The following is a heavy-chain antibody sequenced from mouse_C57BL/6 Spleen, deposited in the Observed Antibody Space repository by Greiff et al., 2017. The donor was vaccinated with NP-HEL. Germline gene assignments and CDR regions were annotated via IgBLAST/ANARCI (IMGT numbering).Heavy chain of an antibody. CDR3: ARGGNWDDAY. CDR2: IYPRSGNT. V-gene: IGHV1-81*01. D-gene: IGHD4-1*01. CDR1: GYTFTSYG. J-gene: IGHJ3*01. Sequence: VQLQQSGAELARPGASVKLSCKASGYTFTSYGISWVKQRTGQGLEWIGEIYPRSGNTYYNEKFKGKATLTADKSSSTAYMELRSLTSEDSAVYFCARGGNWDDAYWGQGTLVTVSA.